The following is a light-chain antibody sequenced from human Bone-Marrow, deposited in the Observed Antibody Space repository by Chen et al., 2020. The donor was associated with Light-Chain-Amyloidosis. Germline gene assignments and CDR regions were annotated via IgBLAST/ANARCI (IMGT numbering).Light chain of an antibody. V-gene: IGKV1-39*01. J-gene: IGKJ4*01. CDR1: QTINTY. CDR3: QQTYSTST. Sequence: DIQMTQSPSSLSASVGDRVTITCRASQTINTYLNWYQQKPGKAPNLLIYAASTLQSGVPSRFSGTGSGTDFTLTISSLQPEDFATYYCQQTYSTSTFGGGTKVEIK. CDR2: AAS.